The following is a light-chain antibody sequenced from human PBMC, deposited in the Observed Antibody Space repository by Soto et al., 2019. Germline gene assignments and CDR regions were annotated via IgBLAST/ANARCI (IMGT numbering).Light chain of an antibody. V-gene: IGKV1-39*01. J-gene: IGKJ4*01. CDR2: AAS. CDR1: QSISSY. CDR3: QQSYSTHPLT. Sequence: DIQMTQSPSSLSASVGDRVTITCRASQSISSYLNWYQQKPGKAPKLLIYAASSLQSGVPSRFSGSGSGTDFTLTISSLKPEDFATYYCQQSYSTHPLTFGGGTKVEIK.